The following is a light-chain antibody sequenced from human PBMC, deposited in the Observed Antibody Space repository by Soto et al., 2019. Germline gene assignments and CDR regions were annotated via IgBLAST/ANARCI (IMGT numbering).Light chain of an antibody. CDR1: QSISTW. Sequence: DIQMTQSPSTLSASVGDRVTNTCRASQSISTWLAWYQQKPGKAPKLLIYEASNLEGGVPSRFSGSGSGTEFTITISSLQPDDFATYYCQQYNTYPLTFGGGTKVDIK. CDR2: EAS. CDR3: QQYNTYPLT. J-gene: IGKJ4*01. V-gene: IGKV1-5*03.